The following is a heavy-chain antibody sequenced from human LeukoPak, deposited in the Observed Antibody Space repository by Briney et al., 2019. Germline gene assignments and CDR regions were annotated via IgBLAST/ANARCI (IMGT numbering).Heavy chain of an antibody. D-gene: IGHD3-10*01. CDR3: ARRLLWFGELLD. V-gene: IGHV4-34*01. CDR2: INHSGST. J-gene: IGHJ4*02. CDR1: GFTFSDSY. Sequence: GSLRLSCAASGFTFSDSYMTWIRQPPGKGLEWIGEINHSGSTNYNPSLKSRVTISVDTSKNQFSLKLSSVTAADTAVYYCARRLLWFGELLDWGQGTLVTVSS.